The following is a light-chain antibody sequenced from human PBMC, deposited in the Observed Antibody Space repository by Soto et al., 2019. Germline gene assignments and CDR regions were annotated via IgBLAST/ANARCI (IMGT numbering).Light chain of an antibody. CDR3: QSYDSSLSGHVI. CDR2: GNN. CDR1: TSNIGSGYE. V-gene: IGLV1-40*01. Sequence: QSVLTQPPSVSGAPGQRVTISCTGGTSNIGSGYEVHWYQQLPGTAPKLLIYGNNNRPSGVPDRFSGSKSGTSASLAITGLQAEDEADYFCQSYDSSLSGHVIFGGGTKLTVL. J-gene: IGLJ2*01.